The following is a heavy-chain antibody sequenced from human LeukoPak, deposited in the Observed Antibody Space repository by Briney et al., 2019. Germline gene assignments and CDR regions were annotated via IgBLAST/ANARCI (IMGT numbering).Heavy chain of an antibody. Sequence: SETLSLTCTVSGGSISSYYWSWIRQPPGKGLEWIGYIYYSGSTNYNPSLKSRVTISVDTSKNQFSLKLSSVTAADTAVYYCARGDSGYDLYYYYYMDVWGKGTTVTISS. CDR2: IYYSGST. J-gene: IGHJ6*03. V-gene: IGHV4-59*01. D-gene: IGHD5-12*01. CDR1: GGSISSYY. CDR3: ARGDSGYDLYYYYYMDV.